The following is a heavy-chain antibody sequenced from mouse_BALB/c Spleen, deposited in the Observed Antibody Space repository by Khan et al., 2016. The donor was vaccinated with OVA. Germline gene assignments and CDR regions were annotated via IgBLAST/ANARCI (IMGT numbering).Heavy chain of an antibody. J-gene: IGHJ3*01. CDR1: GYTFTNYG. Sequence: QIQLVQSGPELKKPGEIVKISCKASGYTFTNYGLNWVKQAPGKGLKWMGWINTYTGETTYADDFKGRFAFSLETSASTAYLLINSLRNEDTATYFCVKGDDYEGTYGGQGTLVTVSA. CDR3: VKGDDYEGTY. CDR2: INTYTGET. V-gene: IGHV9-3-1*01. D-gene: IGHD2-4*01.